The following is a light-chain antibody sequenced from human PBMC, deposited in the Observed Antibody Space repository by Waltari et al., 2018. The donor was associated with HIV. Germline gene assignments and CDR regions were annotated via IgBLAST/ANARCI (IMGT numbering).Light chain of an antibody. CDR1: SSNIGSRP. V-gene: IGLV1-44*01. CDR2: RSV. J-gene: IGLJ2*01. Sequence: QSVLTQPPSASGTPGQRVTISCSGSSSNIGSRPVNWYQQLAGSAPTLLIYRSVLRPSGVPDRFSGSKSATSASLAISGLQSEDEATYYCASWDDSLNGVIFGGGTELTVL. CDR3: ASWDDSLNGVI.